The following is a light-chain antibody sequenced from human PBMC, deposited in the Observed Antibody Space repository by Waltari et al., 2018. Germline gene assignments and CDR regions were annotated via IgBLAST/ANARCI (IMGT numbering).Light chain of an antibody. Sequence: IVLTQSPGPLSFSPGEWATLSCRASQSVNSRYLAWYQQKSGQAPRLLIHGASSRATGIPDRFSGSGSGTDFTLTISRLEPEDFAVYYCQQYGSSPPTGFGPGTKLDIK. V-gene: IGKV3-20*01. CDR1: QSVNSRY. CDR3: QQYGSSPPTG. J-gene: IGKJ3*01. CDR2: GAS.